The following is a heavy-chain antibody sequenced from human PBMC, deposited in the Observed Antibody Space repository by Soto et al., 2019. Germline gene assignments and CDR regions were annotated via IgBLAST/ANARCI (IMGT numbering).Heavy chain of an antibody. J-gene: IGHJ6*02. Sequence: QVQLVQSGAEVKKPGSSVKVSCKASGGTFSSYAISWVRQAPGQGLEWMGWISAYNGNTNYAQKLQGRVTMTTDTSTSTAYMELRSLRSDDTAVYYCARDIVVVVAASYYYGMDVWGQGTTVTVSS. CDR2: ISAYNGNT. D-gene: IGHD2-15*01. V-gene: IGHV1-18*01. CDR3: ARDIVVVVAASYYYGMDV. CDR1: GGTFSSYA.